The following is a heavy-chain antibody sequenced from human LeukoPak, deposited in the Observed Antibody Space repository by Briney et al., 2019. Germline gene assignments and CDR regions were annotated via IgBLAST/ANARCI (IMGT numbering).Heavy chain of an antibody. CDR3: ARFNWNSYYFEY. V-gene: IGHV4-4*07. Sequence: SETLSLTCTVSGGSISSYSWIWIRQPAGKGLEWIGRIDSGGTTNNNPSLRSRVTMSVDTTKNQFSLKLGSVTAADMAVYYCARFNWNSYYFEYWGQGNPGHRLL. CDR2: IDSGGTT. J-gene: IGHJ4*02. CDR1: GGSISSYS. D-gene: IGHD1-1*01.